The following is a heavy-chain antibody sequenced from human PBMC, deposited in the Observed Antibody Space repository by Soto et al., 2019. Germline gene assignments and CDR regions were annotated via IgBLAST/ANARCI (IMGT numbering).Heavy chain of an antibody. D-gene: IGHD2-21*01. CDR3: VRAPLDYYSADYFDN. J-gene: IGHJ4*02. CDR2: MNPNSGNT. Sequence: QVQLVQSGAEVKRPGASVKVSWKASGYSCTENDINWVRQATGQGLEWMGWMNPNSGNTGYAQKFQGRVTMTRDNSITTAYMELSSLRSEDTAVYFCVRAPLDYYSADYFDNWGQGTLVTVYS. V-gene: IGHV1-8*01. CDR1: GYSCTEND.